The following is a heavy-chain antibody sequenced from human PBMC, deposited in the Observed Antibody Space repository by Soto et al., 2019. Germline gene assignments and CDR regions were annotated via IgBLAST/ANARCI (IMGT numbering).Heavy chain of an antibody. D-gene: IGHD3-22*01. V-gene: IGHV4-31*03. J-gene: IGHJ3*02. CDR2: IYYSGST. CDR3: ARGEVYYYDSSGYYRANDAFDI. Sequence: QVQLRESGPGLVKPSQTLSLTCTVSGGSISSGGYYWSWIRQHPGKGLEWIGYIYYSGSTYYNPSLKSRLTISVDTSKNQFSLKLSSVTAADTAVYYCARGEVYYYDSSGYYRANDAFDIWGQGTMVTVSS. CDR1: GGSISSGGYY.